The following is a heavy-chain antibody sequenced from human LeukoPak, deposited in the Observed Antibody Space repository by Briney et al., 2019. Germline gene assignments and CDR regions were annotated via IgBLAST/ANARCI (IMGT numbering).Heavy chain of an antibody. V-gene: IGHV3-30*04. CDR1: GFTFSSYA. D-gene: IGHD3-9*01. Sequence: PGRSLRLSCAASGFTFSSYAMHWVRQAPGKGLEWVAVISDDGRIKIYGDSVKGRLTISRDNSKNTLYLQMNSLRGEDTAVYYCARAAAETGSFRDNWFDPWGQGTLVTVSS. J-gene: IGHJ5*02. CDR2: ISDDGRIK. CDR3: ARAAAETGSFRDNWFDP.